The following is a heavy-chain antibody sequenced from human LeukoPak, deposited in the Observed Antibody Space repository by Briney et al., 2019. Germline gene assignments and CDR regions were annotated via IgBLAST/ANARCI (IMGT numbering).Heavy chain of an antibody. D-gene: IGHD2-15*01. V-gene: IGHV5-51*01. J-gene: IGHJ3*02. Sequence: GESLKISCKGSGYSFISYWIGWVRKMRGKGLEWMGIIYTDDSDTRYSPSFQGQVTISADKSTSTAYLQWSSLKASDTAMYYCARGTGCSGGNCDPDAFDIWGQGTRVTVSS. CDR1: GYSFISYW. CDR2: IYTDDSDT. CDR3: ARGTGCSGGNCDPDAFDI.